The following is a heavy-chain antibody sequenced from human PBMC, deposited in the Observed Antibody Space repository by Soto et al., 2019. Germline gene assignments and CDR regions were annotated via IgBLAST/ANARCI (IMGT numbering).Heavy chain of an antibody. CDR1: GFTFSEYS. Sequence: GGSLRLSCSASGFTFSEYSMHWVRQAPGKGLQYVSTISSDGDITYYADSVKGRFTISRDNSKNTLYLQMNSLRPEDTAVYYCVKLSTFYDILTSYYSTNFFDPQGQRTLVTVSS. D-gene: IGHD3-9*01. V-gene: IGHV3-64D*06. J-gene: IGHJ5*02. CDR3: VKLSTFYDILTSYYSTNFFDP. CDR2: ISSDGDIT.